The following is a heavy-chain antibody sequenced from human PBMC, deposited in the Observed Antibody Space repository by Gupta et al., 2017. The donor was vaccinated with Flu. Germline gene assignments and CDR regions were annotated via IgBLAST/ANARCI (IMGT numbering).Heavy chain of an antibody. CDR3: VRGDRNSGLDN. J-gene: IGHJ4*02. CDR2: IGGVGGGT. Sequence: CVRHALGKGLGWVSVIGGVGGGTYYSDSVKGRFTSSRDNSKNTLVLQMNSLRAEDTAVYYCVRGDRNSGLDNWGQGTLVTVSS. V-gene: IGHV3-23*01. D-gene: IGHD6-19*01.